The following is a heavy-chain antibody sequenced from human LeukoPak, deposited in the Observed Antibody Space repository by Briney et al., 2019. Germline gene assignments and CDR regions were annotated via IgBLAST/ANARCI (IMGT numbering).Heavy chain of an antibody. CDR3: ARVLTRCYYMDV. CDR1: GYTFTSYY. CDR2: INPSGGST. V-gene: IGHV1-46*01. D-gene: IGHD2-15*01. J-gene: IGHJ6*03. Sequence: ASVKVSCKASGYTFTSYYMHWVRQAPGQGLEWMGIINPSGGSTSYAQKFQGRVTMTRDMSTSTVYMELSSLRSEDTAVYYCARVLTRCYYMDVWGKGTTVTVSS.